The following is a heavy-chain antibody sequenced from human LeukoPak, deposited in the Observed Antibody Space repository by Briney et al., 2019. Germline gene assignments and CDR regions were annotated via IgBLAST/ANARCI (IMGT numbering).Heavy chain of an antibody. J-gene: IGHJ6*03. CDR2: IYYSGST. D-gene: IGHD1-26*01. CDR1: GGSISSSSYY. Sequence: PSETLSLTCTVSGGSISSSSYYWGWIRQPPGKGLEWIGSIYYSGSTYYNPSLKSRVTISVDTSKNQFSLKLSSVTAADTAVYYCARDPSGSYGYYYYYYMDVWGKGTTVTVSS. V-gene: IGHV4-39*07. CDR3: ARDPSGSYGYYYYYYMDV.